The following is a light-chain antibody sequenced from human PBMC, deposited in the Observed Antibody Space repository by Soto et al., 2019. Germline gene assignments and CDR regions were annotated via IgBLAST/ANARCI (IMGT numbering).Light chain of an antibody. CDR2: GAS. J-gene: IGKJ1*01. CDR3: QQYNNWSMT. V-gene: IGKV3-15*01. CDR1: QSVSSN. Sequence: EIVMTQSPATLSVSPGERATLSCRASQSVSSNLAWYQQKPGQAPRLLIYGASTRATGIPARFSGSGSGTEFTLTISSLQSDDWAFYYCQQYNNWSMTFGQGTKVEIK.